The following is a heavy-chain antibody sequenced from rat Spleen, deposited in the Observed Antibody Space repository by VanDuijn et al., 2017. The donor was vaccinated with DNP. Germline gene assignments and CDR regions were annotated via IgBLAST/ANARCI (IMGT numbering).Heavy chain of an antibody. CDR2: ISYSGIT. Sequence: EVQLQESGPGLVKPSQSLSLTCSVTSYSITSNYWGWIRKFPGNKMEWIGHISYSGITSYNPSLKSRISITRNTSKNQFFLQLNSVTTEDTATYYCARSYYDGSYYYGNWGRGVMVTVSS. CDR1: SYSITSNY. J-gene: IGHJ2*01. D-gene: IGHD1-12*02. V-gene: IGHV3-1*01. CDR3: ARSYYDGSYYYGN.